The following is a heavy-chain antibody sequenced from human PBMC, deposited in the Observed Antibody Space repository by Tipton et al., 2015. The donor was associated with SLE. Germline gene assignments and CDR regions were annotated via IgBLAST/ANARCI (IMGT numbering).Heavy chain of an antibody. D-gene: IGHD6-13*01. V-gene: IGHV3-23*01. CDR2: ISGSGGST. J-gene: IGHJ3*02. CDR3: AKVRDSSLAFDI. Sequence: SLRLSCAASGFTFSSYAMSWVRQAPGKGLEWVSAISGSGGSTYYADSVKGRFTISRDNSKNTLYLQMNSLRAEDTAVYYCAKVRDSSLAFDIWGQGTMVTVSS. CDR1: GFTFSSYA.